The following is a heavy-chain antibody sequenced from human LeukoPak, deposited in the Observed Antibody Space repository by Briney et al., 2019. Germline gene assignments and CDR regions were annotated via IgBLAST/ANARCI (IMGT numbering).Heavy chain of an antibody. V-gene: IGHV3-21*01. CDR2: ISGSSDHI. CDR3: ARDFFDSSGHYHDAY. D-gene: IGHD6-19*01. J-gene: IGHJ4*02. CDR1: GFSLSRYT. Sequence: PGGSLRLSCVASGFSLSRYTMSWVRQAPGKGLEWVSAISGSSDHIHYADSMKGRFTISRDNAKHSLYLQMNSLTAEDTAVYYCARDFFDSSGHYHDAYWGQGTLVTVSS.